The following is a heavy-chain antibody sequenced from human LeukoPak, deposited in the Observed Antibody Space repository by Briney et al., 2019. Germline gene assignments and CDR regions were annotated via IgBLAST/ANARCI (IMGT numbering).Heavy chain of an antibody. CDR1: GYTFTGYY. D-gene: IGHD6-13*01. J-gene: IGHJ4*02. V-gene: IGHV1-2*06. CDR2: INPNSGGT. Sequence: EASVKVSCKASGYTFTGYYMHWVRQAPGQGLEWMGRINPNSGGTNYAQKFQGRVTMTRDTSISTAYMELSRLGSDDTAVYYCARVFSNSSSWYGYWGQGTLVTVSS. CDR3: ARVFSNSSSWYGY.